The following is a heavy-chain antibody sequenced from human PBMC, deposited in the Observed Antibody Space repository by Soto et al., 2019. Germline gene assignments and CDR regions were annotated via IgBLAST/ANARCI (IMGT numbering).Heavy chain of an antibody. CDR2: INHSGST. Sequence: PSETLSLTCAVYGGSFSGYYWSWIRQPPGKGLEWIGEINHSGSTNYNPSLKSRVTISVDTSKNQFSLKLSSVTAADTAVYYCARTNVGAPEGYFDYWGQGTLVTVSS. D-gene: IGHD1-26*01. CDR1: GGSFSGYY. J-gene: IGHJ4*02. CDR3: ARTNVGAPEGYFDY. V-gene: IGHV4-34*01.